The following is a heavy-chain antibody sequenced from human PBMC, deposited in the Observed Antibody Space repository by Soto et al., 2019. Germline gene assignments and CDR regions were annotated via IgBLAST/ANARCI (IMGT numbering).Heavy chain of an antibody. D-gene: IGHD6-19*01. V-gene: IGHV1-8*01. CDR3: ASAIAVASTGFDY. J-gene: IGHJ4*02. CDR1: GYTFTSYD. Sequence: QVQLVQSGAELKKPGASLKVSCKASGYTFTSYDINWVRQATGQGLEWLGWMNPNSGNTGYAQKFQGRVTMTRNTSIGTAYMELSSLRSEDTAVYYGASAIAVASTGFDYWGQGTLVTVSS. CDR2: MNPNSGNT.